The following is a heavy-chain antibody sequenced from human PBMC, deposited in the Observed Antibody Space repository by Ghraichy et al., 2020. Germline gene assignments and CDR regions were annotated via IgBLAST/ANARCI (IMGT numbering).Heavy chain of an antibody. D-gene: IGHD2-21*02. CDR3: ARIRTVTARSSGMDV. Sequence: GSLRLSCAASGFTFSSYWMHWVRQAPGKGLVWVSRINSDGSSTSYADSVKGRFTISRDNAKNTLYLQMNSLRAEDTAVYYCARIRTVTARSSGMDVWGQGTTVTVSS. J-gene: IGHJ6*02. V-gene: IGHV3-74*01. CDR2: INSDGSST. CDR1: GFTFSSYW.